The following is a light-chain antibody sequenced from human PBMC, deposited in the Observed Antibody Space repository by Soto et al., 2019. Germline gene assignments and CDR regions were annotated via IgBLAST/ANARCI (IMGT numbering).Light chain of an antibody. CDR2: EDD. V-gene: IGLV6-57*04. CDR3: QSYDSTSVV. CDR1: SGSIASNY. J-gene: IGLJ2*01. Sequence: NFMLTQPHSVSESPGKTVTISCTRSSGSIASNYVQWYQQRPGSVPTTLIYEDDQRPSGVPDRFSGSIDSSSNSASLIISGLKTEDGADYCCQSYDSTSVVFGEGTQLTVL.